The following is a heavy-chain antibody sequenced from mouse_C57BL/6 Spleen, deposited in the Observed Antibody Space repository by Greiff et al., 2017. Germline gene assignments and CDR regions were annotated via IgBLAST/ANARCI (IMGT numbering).Heavy chain of an antibody. V-gene: IGHV1-80*01. D-gene: IGHD1-1*01. CDR1: GYAFSSYW. CDR2: IYPGDGDT. J-gene: IGHJ2*01. CDR3: ARSGYYYGSPFDY. Sequence: QVQLQQSGAELVKPGASVKISCKASGYAFSSYWMNWVKQRPGKGLEWIGQIYPGDGDTNYNGKFKGKATLTADKSSSTAYMQLSSLTSEDSAVYFCARSGYYYGSPFDYWGQGTTLTFSS.